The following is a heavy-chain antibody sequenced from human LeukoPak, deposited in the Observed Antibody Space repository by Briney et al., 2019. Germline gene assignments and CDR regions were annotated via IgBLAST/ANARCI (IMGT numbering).Heavy chain of an antibody. J-gene: IGHJ4*02. CDR3: ARSRNYDTTGYNPTYYFDS. D-gene: IGHD3-9*01. CDR2: IYNTTDV. V-gene: IGHV4-59*01. Sequence: PSETLSLTCTVSGGPIIGSYWTWIRQSPGGSLQYIGYIYNTTDVNYSPSLQRRVTISIDMSRSQFSLRLNSVTAADTAIYYCARSRNYDTTGYNPTYYFDSWGQGALVTVSS. CDR1: GGPIIGSY.